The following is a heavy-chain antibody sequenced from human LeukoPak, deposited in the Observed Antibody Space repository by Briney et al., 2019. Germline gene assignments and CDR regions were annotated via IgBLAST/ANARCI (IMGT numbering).Heavy chain of an antibody. D-gene: IGHD1-1*01. CDR3: ARATPRAPGHFDY. CDR1: GFTFDDYD. V-gene: IGHV3-20*04. J-gene: IGHJ4*02. CDR2: INWNGRST. Sequence: PGGSLRLSCAASGFTFDDYDLNWVRQAPGKGLEWASGINWNGRSTGYADSVKGRFTISRDNAKNSLYLQMNSLRAEEDTAFYYCARATPRAPGHFDYWGQGILVTVSS.